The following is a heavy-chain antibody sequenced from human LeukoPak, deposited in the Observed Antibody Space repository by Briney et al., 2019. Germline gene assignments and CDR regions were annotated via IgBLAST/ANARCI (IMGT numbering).Heavy chain of an antibody. J-gene: IGHJ4*02. D-gene: IGHD3-22*01. CDR1: GYTFTGYY. CDR3: ARFSAYYDSSGYSSDY. CDR2: INPNSGGT. V-gene: IGHV1-2*02. Sequence: ASVKVSCKAPGYTFTGYYMHWVRQAPGQGLEWMGWINPNSGGTNYAQKFQGRVTMTRDTSISTAYMELSRLRSDDTAVYYCARFSAYYDSSGYSSDYWGQGTLVTVSS.